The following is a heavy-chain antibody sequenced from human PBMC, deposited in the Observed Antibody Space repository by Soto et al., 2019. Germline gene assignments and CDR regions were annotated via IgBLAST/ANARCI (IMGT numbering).Heavy chain of an antibody. D-gene: IGHD6-13*01. J-gene: IGHJ4*02. V-gene: IGHV3-33*01. CDR2: IWYDGSNK. Sequence: GGSLRLSCAASGFTFSSYGMHWVRQAPGKGLEWVAVIWYDGSNKYYADSVKGRFTISRDNSKNTLYLQMNSLRAEDTAVYYCARVKAPPEQLDYWGQGTLVTVSS. CDR3: ARVKAPPEQLDY. CDR1: GFTFSSYG.